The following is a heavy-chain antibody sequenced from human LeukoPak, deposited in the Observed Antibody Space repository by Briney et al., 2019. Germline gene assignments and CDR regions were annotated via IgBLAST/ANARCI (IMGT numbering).Heavy chain of an antibody. CDR1: GGTFSSYA. V-gene: IGHV1-69*13. CDR3: ARFPVDVVEGDGY. D-gene: IGHD2-2*03. J-gene: IGHJ4*02. CDR2: IIPIFGTA. Sequence: SVKVSCKASGGTFSSYAISWVRQAPGQGLEWMGGIIPIFGTANYAQKFQGRVAITADESTSTAYMELSSLRSEDTAVYYCARFPVDVVEGDGYWGQGTLVTVSS.